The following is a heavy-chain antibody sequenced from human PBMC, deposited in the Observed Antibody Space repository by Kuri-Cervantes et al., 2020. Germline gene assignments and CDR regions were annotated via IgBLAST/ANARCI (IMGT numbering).Heavy chain of an antibody. CDR3: AKGVGEAATNWFDP. Sequence: ASVKVSCKASGYTFTSYDINWVRQATGQGLEWMGWMNPNSGSTGYAQKFQGRVTMTSDTSISTAYMELSSLRSEDTAVYFCAKGVGEAATNWFDPWGQGTLVTVSS. CDR1: GYTFTSYD. D-gene: IGHD2-15*01. J-gene: IGHJ5*02. CDR2: MNPNSGST. V-gene: IGHV1-8*01.